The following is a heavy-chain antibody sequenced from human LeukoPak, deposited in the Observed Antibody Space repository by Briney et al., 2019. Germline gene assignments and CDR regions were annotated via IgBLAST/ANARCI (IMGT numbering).Heavy chain of an antibody. CDR3: AKDRYIVT. CDR2: ISYDGSNK. D-gene: IGHD5-12*01. V-gene: IGHV3-30*18. CDR1: GFTFSSYS. Sequence: GGSLRLSCAASGFTFSSYSMNWVRQAPGKGLEWVAVISYDGSNKYYADSVKGRFTISRDNSKNTLYLQMNSLRAEDTAVYYCAKDRYIVTWGQGTMVTVSS. J-gene: IGHJ3*01.